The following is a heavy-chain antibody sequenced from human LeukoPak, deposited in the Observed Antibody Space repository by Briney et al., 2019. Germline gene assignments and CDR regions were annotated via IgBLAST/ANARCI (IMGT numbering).Heavy chain of an antibody. Sequence: PGGSLRPSCAASGFTVTSNYMTWVRRAPGKGLECVSVIYSGGTTYYADSVKGRFTVSKDNSKNIFYLQMNSLRAEDTAVYFCARVTQRDWFGDPSGEYYFDSWGQGTLVTVSS. V-gene: IGHV3-66*01. D-gene: IGHD3-10*01. CDR2: IYSGGTT. J-gene: IGHJ4*02. CDR3: ARVTQRDWFGDPSGEYYFDS. CDR1: GFTVTSNY.